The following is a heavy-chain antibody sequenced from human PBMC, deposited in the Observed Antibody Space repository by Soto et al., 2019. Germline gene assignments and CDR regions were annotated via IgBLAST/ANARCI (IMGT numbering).Heavy chain of an antibody. J-gene: IGHJ4*02. D-gene: IGHD3-22*01. CDR3: ARADYYGSSGYHLDY. CDR2: INPSGGST. V-gene: IGHV1-46*01. CDR1: GYTFSNFY. Sequence: QVQLVQSGAEVKKPGASVKVSCKASGYTFSNFYIHWVRQAPGQGLEWMGIINPSGGSTSYAQKFHGRVTMTRDTSTSTVYMELSSLRSEDTAVQYCARADYYGSSGYHLDYWGQGTLVTVSS.